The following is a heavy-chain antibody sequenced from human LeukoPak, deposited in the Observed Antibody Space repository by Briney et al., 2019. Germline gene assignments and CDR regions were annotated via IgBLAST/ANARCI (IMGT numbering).Heavy chain of an antibody. D-gene: IGHD3-9*01. CDR1: GYTFTSYA. CDR3: ARSPDILTGEKFDY. Sequence: GASVKVSCKASGYTFTSYAMNWVRQAPGQGLEWMGMINPSARNVNYAHKFQGRVNMNRDTSISTAYMELSRLRFDDTAVYYCARSPDILTGEKFDYWGQGTLVTVSS. V-gene: IGHV1-46*01. CDR2: INPSARNV. J-gene: IGHJ4*02.